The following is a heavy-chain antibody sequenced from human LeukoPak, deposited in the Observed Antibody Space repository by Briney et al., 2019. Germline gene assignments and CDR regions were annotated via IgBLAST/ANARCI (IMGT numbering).Heavy chain of an antibody. V-gene: IGHV3-11*04. CDR3: ARDFSDVRGNIFDS. J-gene: IGHJ4*02. Sequence: GGSLRLTCAASGFTFSDYYMSWIRQAPGKGLQWLAYSSTSGSITYYADSVKGRFTISRDNAKNSVYLQMNSLRAEDTAVYYCARDFSDVRGNIFDSWGQGTLVTVSS. D-gene: IGHD3-10*02. CDR1: GFTFSDYY. CDR2: SSTSGSIT.